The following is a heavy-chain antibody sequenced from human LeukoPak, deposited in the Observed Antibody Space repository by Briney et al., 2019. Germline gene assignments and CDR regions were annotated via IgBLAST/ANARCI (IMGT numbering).Heavy chain of an antibody. V-gene: IGHV4-59*01. Sequence: SETLSLTCTVSGGSISSYYWSWIRQPPGKGLEWIGYIYYSGSTNYNPSLKSRVTISVDTSKNQFSLKLSSVTAADTAVYYCARGGGLRYFDWLLDYWGQGTLVTVSS. J-gene: IGHJ4*02. CDR1: GGSISSYY. D-gene: IGHD3-9*01. CDR2: IYYSGST. CDR3: ARGGGLRYFDWLLDY.